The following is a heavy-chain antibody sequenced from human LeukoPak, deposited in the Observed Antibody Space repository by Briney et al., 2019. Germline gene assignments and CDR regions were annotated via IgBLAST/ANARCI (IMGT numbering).Heavy chain of an antibody. Sequence: PGGSLRLSCAASGFTVSINYMSWVRQAPGKGLEWVSVIYSGGNTYYADSVKGRLTISRDNSKNTVYLQMNSLRAGDTAVYYCARGETSSYDYWGQGTLVTVSS. CDR3: ARGETSSYDY. V-gene: IGHV3-53*01. CDR2: IYSGGNT. CDR1: GFTVSINY. J-gene: IGHJ4*02. D-gene: IGHD2-2*01.